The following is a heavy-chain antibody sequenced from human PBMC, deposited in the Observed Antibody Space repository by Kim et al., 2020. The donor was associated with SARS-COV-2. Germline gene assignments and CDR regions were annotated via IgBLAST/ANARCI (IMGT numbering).Heavy chain of an antibody. CDR2: IYPGDSDT. J-gene: IGHJ4*02. CDR1: GYSFTSYW. Sequence: GESLKISCKGSGYSFTSYWIGWVRQMPGKGLEWMGIIYPGDSDTRYSPSFQGQVTISADKSISTAYLQWSSLKASDTAMYYCARQQKTYYDFWSGYSAYYFDYWGQGTLVTISS. D-gene: IGHD3-3*01. V-gene: IGHV5-51*01. CDR3: ARQQKTYYDFWSGYSAYYFDY.